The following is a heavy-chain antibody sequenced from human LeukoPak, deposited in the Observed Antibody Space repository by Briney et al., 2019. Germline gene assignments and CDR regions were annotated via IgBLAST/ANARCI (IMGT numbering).Heavy chain of an antibody. Sequence: GGSLRLSCAASGFTVSRNYMSWVRQAPGKGLDWVSIMYSDGSTYYADSVKGRFTISRDNSKNTLYLQMNSLRAEDTAVYYCAKGGAKQPLDYWGQGTLVTVSS. CDR2: MYSDGST. D-gene: IGHD1-26*01. CDR1: GFTVSRNY. CDR3: AKGGAKQPLDY. V-gene: IGHV3-53*01. J-gene: IGHJ4*02.